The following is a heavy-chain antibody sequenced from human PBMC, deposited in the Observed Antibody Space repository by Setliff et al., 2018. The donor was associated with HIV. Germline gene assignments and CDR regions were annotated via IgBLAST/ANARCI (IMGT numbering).Heavy chain of an antibody. CDR3: ARVEPGGSQAFDI. CDR2: IKQDGSEK. D-gene: IGHD3-10*01. V-gene: IGHV3-7*01. CDR1: GFTFSSCW. J-gene: IGHJ3*02. Sequence: PGGSLRLSCAASGFTFSSCWVTWVRQGPGKGLEWVANIKQDGSEKYCVDSVKGRFTISRDNAKNSLYQQMNSLRAEDTAVYYCARVEPGGSQAFDIWGQGTMVTVSS.